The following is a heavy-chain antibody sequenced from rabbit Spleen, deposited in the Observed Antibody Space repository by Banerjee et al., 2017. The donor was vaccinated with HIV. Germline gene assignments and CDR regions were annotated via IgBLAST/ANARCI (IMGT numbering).Heavy chain of an antibody. CDR3: VRDLSSGWGGVYYFNL. V-gene: IGHV1S7*01. CDR2: IYPARGST. D-gene: IGHD4-1*01. Sequence: QLVESGGDLVQPGGSLTLSCKASGIDFTSYYITWVRQAPGKGLEWIGIIYPARGSTDYASWVNGRFTISSHNAQNTLYLQLSSLTAADTATYFCVRDLSSGWGGVYYFNLWGPGTLVTVS. CDR1: GIDFTSYY. J-gene: IGHJ4*01.